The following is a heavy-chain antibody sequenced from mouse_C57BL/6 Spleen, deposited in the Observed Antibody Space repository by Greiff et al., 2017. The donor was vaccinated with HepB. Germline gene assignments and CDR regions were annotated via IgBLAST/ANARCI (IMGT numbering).Heavy chain of an antibody. D-gene: IGHD1-1*01. Sequence: QVQLQQSGAELVMPGASVKLSCKASGYTFTSYWMHWVKQRPGQGLEWIGEIDPSDSYTNYNQKFKGKSTLTVDKSSSTAYMQLSSLTSEDSAVYYCARGLFLSLYYCDYGGQGTTLTVSS. CDR2: IDPSDSYT. V-gene: IGHV1-69*01. J-gene: IGHJ2*01. CDR3: ARGLFLSLYYCDY. CDR1: GYTFTSYW.